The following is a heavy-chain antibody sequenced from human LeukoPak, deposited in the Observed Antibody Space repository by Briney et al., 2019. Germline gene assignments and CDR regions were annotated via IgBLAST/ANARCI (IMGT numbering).Heavy chain of an antibody. D-gene: IGHD3-3*01. V-gene: IGHV3-21*01. CDR3: ARETYNDFWSGLNWFDP. J-gene: IGHJ5*02. CDR2: ISPSSSSI. Sequence: GGSLRLSCTASEFTFSVYTMNWVRQAPGKGLEWVSSISPSSSSIYYADSARGRFTVSRDNAKKSLSLQMNSLRVEDTAIYYCARETYNDFWSGLNWFDPWGQGTLVTVSS. CDR1: EFTFSVYT.